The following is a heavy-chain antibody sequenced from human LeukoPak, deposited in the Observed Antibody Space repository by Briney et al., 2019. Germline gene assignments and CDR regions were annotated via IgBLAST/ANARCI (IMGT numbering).Heavy chain of an antibody. CDR3: ARRSGWHYVDY. CDR1: GGSFSGYY. V-gene: IGHV4-34*01. J-gene: IGHJ4*02. Sequence: PSETLSLTCAVYGGSFSGYYWSWIRQPPGKGLEWIGEINHSGSTNYNPSLKSRVTISVDRSKNQFSLKLSSVTAADTAVYYCARRSGWHYVDYWGQGSLVTVSS. D-gene: IGHD6-19*01. CDR2: INHSGST.